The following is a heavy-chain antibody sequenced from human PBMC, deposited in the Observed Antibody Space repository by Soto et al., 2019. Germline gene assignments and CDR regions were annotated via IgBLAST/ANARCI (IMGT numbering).Heavy chain of an antibody. CDR1: GGSVRRGNYY. D-gene: IGHD3-10*01. CDR2: ISNSGRT. J-gene: IGHJ4*02. CDR3: ARADYATGSYYPDY. Sequence: SETLSLTCTVSGGSVRRGNYYWSWIRQFPGKGLEWIGYISNSGRTHYNPSLMSRITILVDTSKNQFFLELRSVTAADTALYYCARADYATGSYYPDYWGQGTLVTVSS. V-gene: IGHV4-31*03.